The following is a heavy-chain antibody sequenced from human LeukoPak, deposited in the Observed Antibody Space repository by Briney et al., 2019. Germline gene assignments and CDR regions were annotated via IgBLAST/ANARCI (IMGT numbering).Heavy chain of an antibody. D-gene: IGHD5-12*01. J-gene: IGHJ4*02. V-gene: IGHV3-7*01. CDR1: GVTFSNYW. CDR2: INQDGSEK. CDR3: AKDGAWLRFDD. Sequence: GGSLRLSCVDAGVTFSNYWMNWVRQAPGKGLEWVANINQDGSEKYYVDSVKGRFTISRDNAKKSLYLQMDSLRAADTAVYYCAKDGAWLRFDDWGQGILVTVSS.